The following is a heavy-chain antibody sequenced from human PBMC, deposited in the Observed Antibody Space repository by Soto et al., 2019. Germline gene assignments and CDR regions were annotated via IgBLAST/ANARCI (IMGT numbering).Heavy chain of an antibody. CDR1: GFTFSSYA. CDR3: ASSKMATITHFDY. Sequence: PGGSLRLSCAASGFTFSSYAMHWVRQAPGKGLEWVAVISYDGSNKYYADSVKGRFTISRDNSKNTLYLQMNSLRAEDTAVYYCASSKMATITHFDYWGQGTLVTVS. D-gene: IGHD5-12*01. J-gene: IGHJ4*02. CDR2: ISYDGSNK. V-gene: IGHV3-30-3*01.